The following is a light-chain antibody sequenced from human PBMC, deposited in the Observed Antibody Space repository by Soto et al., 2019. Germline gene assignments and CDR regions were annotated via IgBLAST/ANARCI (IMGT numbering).Light chain of an antibody. CDR3: QQRDDWPYT. Sequence: EIVLTQSPTTLSLSPGERATLSCRASQSVASYLSWYQQKPGQAPRLLIYDASIRATDIPARFIGSGSGTDXXXXXXXXXPXDFAVYYCQQRDDWPYTFGQGTKLEIK. V-gene: IGKV3-11*01. CDR2: DAS. CDR1: QSVASY. J-gene: IGKJ2*01.